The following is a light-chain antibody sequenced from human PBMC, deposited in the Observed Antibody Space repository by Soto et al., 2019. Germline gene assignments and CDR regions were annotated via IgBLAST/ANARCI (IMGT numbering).Light chain of an antibody. CDR3: QKYNKWHLT. CDR1: QSICRC. V-gene: IGKV3D-15*01. Sequence: EIWLPQSPDTLSVSPRLRATHSCRSSQSICRCRARYPQKSGKPPRLLIYDASTGATGFPASFSGRGSGKELTLTISTLGSEGFGVYCWQKYNKWHLTLGGGAKVDIK. J-gene: IGKJ4*01. CDR2: DAS.